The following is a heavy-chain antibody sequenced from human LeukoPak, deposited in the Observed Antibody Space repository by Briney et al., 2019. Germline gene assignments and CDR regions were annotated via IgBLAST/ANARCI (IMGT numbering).Heavy chain of an antibody. CDR1: GGSISSSSYY. CDR2: IYYSGST. J-gene: IGHJ4*02. V-gene: IGHV4-39*07. D-gene: IGHD6-19*01. Sequence: SETLSLTCTVSGGSISSSSYYWGWIRQPPGKGLEWIGSIYYSGSTYYNPSLKSRVTISVDTSKNQFSLKLSSVTAADTAVYYCARGSRSGWPPSGYYFDYWGQGTLVTVSS. CDR3: ARGSRSGWPPSGYYFDY.